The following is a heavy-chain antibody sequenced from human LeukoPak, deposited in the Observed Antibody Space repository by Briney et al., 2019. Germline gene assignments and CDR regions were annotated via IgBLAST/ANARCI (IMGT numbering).Heavy chain of an antibody. CDR2: IYYSGST. Sequence: SETLSLTCTVSGGSISSGDYYWGWIRQPPGKGLEWIGYIYYSGSTYYNPSLKSRVSISVDTSKTQFSLKLSSVTAADTAVYYCARGRFARFFDYWGQGTLVTVSS. CDR1: GGSISSGDYY. CDR3: ARGRFARFFDY. D-gene: IGHD2-21*01. V-gene: IGHV4-30-4*01. J-gene: IGHJ4*02.